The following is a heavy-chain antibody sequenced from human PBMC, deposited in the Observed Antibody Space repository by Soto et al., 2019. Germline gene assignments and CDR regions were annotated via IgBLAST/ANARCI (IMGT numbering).Heavy chain of an antibody. CDR2: ISYDGSNK. J-gene: IGHJ4*02. Sequence: PGGSLRLSSAASGFSFSNYGIHWVRQAPGQGPEWVALISYDGSNKFYADSVKGRFTISRDDSKNTLYLQMNSLRAEDTAVYYCAKDNISGGSWPYYFGYWGQGTLVTVSS. V-gene: IGHV3-30*18. CDR3: AKDNISGGSWPYYFGY. CDR1: GFSFSNYG. D-gene: IGHD1-26*01.